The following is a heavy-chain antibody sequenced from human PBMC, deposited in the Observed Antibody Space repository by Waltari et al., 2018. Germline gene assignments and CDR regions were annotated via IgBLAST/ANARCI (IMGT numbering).Heavy chain of an antibody. Sequence: QLQESGPGLVEPLQALSLTSSASGGSVTAGFNYWTWIRQPAGNGREWIGHISTSGSTKYNPCHNSRVNMSIDTSKNQVTMKLNSMTAADTAIDYCARLVTTLAREGLDRWGQGTLVTVSS. J-gene: IGHJ5*02. V-gene: IGHV4-61*02. CDR3: ARLVTTLAREGLDR. D-gene: IGHD4-17*01. CDR1: GGSVTAGFNY. CDR2: ISTSGST.